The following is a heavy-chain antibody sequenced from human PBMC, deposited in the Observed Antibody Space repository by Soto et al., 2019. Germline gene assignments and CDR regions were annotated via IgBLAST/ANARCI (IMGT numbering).Heavy chain of an antibody. Sequence: SETLSLTCTVSGGSISSYYWSWIRQPPGKGLEWIGYIYYSGSTNYNPSLKSRVTISVDTSKNQFSLKLSSVTAADTAVYYCASEHIVVVPAARLTNFDYWGQGTLVTVSS. CDR3: ASEHIVVVPAARLTNFDY. D-gene: IGHD2-2*01. CDR1: GGSISSYY. V-gene: IGHV4-59*08. CDR2: IYYSGST. J-gene: IGHJ4*02.